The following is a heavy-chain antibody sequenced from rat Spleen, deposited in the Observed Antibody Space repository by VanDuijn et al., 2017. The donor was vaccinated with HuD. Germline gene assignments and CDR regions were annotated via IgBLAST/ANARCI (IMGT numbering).Heavy chain of an antibody. J-gene: IGHJ3*01. CDR1: GFTFSNYD. D-gene: IGHD1-2*01. CDR3: ARGTRNYSNYGVFAF. CDR2: IGYDGSST. Sequence: EVQLVESGGGLVQPGRSMKLSCAASGFTFSNYDMAWVRQAPKKGLEWVAIIGYDGSSTNYRDSLKGRFTISRDNAKSTLYLQMDSLGSEDTATYYCARGTRNYSNYGVFAFWGQGTLVTVSS. V-gene: IGHV5-7*01.